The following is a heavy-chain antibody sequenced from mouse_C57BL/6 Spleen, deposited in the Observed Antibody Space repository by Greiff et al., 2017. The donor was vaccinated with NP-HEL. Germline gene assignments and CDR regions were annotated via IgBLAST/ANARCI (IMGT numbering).Heavy chain of an antibody. J-gene: IGHJ2*01. V-gene: IGHV3-6*01. CDR3: AREEITTVVAHFDY. CDR2: ISYDGSN. Sequence: EVQLQQSGPGLVKPSQSLSLTCSVTGYSITSGYYWNWIRQFPGNKLEWMGYISYDGSNNYNPSLKNRISITRDTSKNQFFLKLNSVTTEDTATYYCAREEITTVVAHFDYWGQGTTLTVSS. D-gene: IGHD1-1*01. CDR1: GYSITSGYY.